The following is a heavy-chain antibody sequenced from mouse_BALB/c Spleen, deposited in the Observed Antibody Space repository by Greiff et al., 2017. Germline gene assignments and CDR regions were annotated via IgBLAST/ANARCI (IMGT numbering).Heavy chain of an antibody. Sequence: QVQLKQSGPELVRPGVSVKISCKGSSYTFTDYAMHWVKQSHAKSLEWIGVISTYYGNTNYNQKFKGKATMTVDKSSSTAYMELARLTSEDSAVYYCAREGTARATRAMDYWGQGTSVTVSS. CDR3: AREGTARATRAMDY. J-gene: IGHJ4*01. D-gene: IGHD3-2*01. CDR2: ISTYYGNT. CDR1: SYTFTDYA. V-gene: IGHV1-67*01.